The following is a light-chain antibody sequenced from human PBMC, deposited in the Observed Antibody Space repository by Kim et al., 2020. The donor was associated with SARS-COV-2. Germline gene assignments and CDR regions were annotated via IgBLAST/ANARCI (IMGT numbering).Light chain of an antibody. J-gene: IGLJ2*01. CDR3: QVGDSSSDRAL. CDR2: YDS. Sequence: SYELTQPPSVSVAPGKTARITCGGNNIGSKGVHWYQQKPGQAPVLVIYYDSDRPSGIPERFSGSNSGNTATLTISRVEAGDEADYYCQVGDSSSDRALFGGGTQLTVL. CDR1: NIGSKG. V-gene: IGLV3-21*04.